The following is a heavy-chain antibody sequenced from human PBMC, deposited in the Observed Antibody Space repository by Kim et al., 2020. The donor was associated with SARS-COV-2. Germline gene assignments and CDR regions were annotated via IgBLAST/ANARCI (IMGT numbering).Heavy chain of an antibody. V-gene: IGHV3-30*05. D-gene: IGHD6-19*01. Sequence: DSVNGRVTISRDNSKTTLYLQMNSLRAKGTAVYYCARDQFSSGLVPYVDYWGQGTLVTISS. CDR3: ARDQFSSGLVPYVDY. J-gene: IGHJ4*02.